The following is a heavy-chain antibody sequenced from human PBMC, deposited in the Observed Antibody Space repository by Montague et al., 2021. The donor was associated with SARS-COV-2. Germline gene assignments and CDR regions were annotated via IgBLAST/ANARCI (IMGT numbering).Heavy chain of an antibody. J-gene: IGHJ4*02. V-gene: IGHV3-23*03. CDR2: INTGDRGT. CDR1: GFTFSSYS. D-gene: IGHD2-15*01. Sequence: SLRLSCAASGFTFSSYSMRWVRQSPGKGLVWVSLINTGDRGTHYAASVKGRFTISRDNSKNTLYLQMPSLRADDTAIYYCAKGGYCAYVFDYWGQGTQVTVSS. CDR3: AKGGYCAYVFDY.